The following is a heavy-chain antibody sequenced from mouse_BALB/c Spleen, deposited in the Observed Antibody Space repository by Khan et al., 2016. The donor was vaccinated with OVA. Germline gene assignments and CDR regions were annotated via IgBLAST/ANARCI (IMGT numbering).Heavy chain of an antibody. CDR2: INPSTGYT. D-gene: IGHD1-1*01. CDR3: ARRGLRWDFDY. Sequence: QVRLQQSGAELAKPGASVKMSCKASGYTFINYWILWVKQRPGQGLEWIGYINPSTGYTEYNQNFKDKATLTADKSSSPDYMQLRRLTSEDSAVYYCARRGLRWDFDYWGQGTTLTVSS. J-gene: IGHJ2*01. CDR1: GYTFINYW. V-gene: IGHV1-7*01.